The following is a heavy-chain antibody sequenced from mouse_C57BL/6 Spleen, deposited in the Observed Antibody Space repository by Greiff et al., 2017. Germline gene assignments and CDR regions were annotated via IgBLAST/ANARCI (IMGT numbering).Heavy chain of an antibody. D-gene: IGHD2-4*01. V-gene: IGHV1-62-2*01. CDR1: GYTFTEYT. J-gene: IGHJ2*01. CDR2: FYPGSGSI. CDR3: ARGNDYDDYFDY. Sequence: VKLMESGAELVKPGASVKLSCKASGYTFTEYTIHWVKQRSGQGLEWIGWFYPGSGSIKYNEKFKDKATLTADKSSSTVYMELSRLTSEDSAVYFCARGNDYDDYFDYWGQGTTLTVSS.